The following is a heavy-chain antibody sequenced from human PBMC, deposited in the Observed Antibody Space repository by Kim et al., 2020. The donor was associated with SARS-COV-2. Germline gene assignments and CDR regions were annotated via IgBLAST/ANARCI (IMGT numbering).Heavy chain of an antibody. D-gene: IGHD6-13*01. J-gene: IGHJ3*02. CDR3: AREYSSSWYGVDAFDI. CDR2: IYYSGST. Sequence: SETLSLTCTVSGGSISSSSYYWGWIRQPPGKGLEWIGSIYYSGSTYYNPSLKSRVTISVDTSKNQFSLKLSSVTAADTAVYYCAREYSSSWYGVDAFDIWGQGTMVTVSS. CDR1: GGSISSSSYY. V-gene: IGHV4-39*02.